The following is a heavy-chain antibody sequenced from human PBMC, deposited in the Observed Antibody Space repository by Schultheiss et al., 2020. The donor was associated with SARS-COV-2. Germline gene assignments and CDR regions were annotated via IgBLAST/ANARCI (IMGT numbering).Heavy chain of an antibody. D-gene: IGHD1-26*01. V-gene: IGHV3-23*01. CDR1: GFTFDDYA. CDR3: ARVDIVGATMLWYFDL. CDR2: ISGSGGST. J-gene: IGHJ2*01. Sequence: GGSLRLSCAASGFTFDDYAMHWVRQAPGKGLEWVSGISGSGGSTYYADSVKGRFTISRDNAKNTLYLQMNSLRAEDTAVYYCARVDIVGATMLWYFDLWGRGTLVTVSS.